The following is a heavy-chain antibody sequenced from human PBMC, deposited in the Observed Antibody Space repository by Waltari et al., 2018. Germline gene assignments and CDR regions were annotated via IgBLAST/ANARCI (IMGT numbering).Heavy chain of an antibody. CDR3: ATVPPHYSSGWPYNWFDP. CDR2: MNPNRGNT. CDR1: GYTFTSYD. J-gene: IGHJ5*02. D-gene: IGHD6-19*01. Sequence: QVQLVQSGAEVKRPGASVKVSCKASGYTFTSYDIPWVRPATGQGLEWMGWMNPNRGNTGSAQKFQGRVTMTEDTSTDTAYMELSSLRSEDTAVYYCATVPPHYSSGWPYNWFDPWGQGTLVTVSS. V-gene: IGHV1-8*01.